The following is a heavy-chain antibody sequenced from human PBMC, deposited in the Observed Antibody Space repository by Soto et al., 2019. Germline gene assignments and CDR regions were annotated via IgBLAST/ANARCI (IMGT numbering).Heavy chain of an antibody. CDR2: IYYSGST. J-gene: IGHJ2*01. CDR1: GGSISSGGYY. V-gene: IGHV4-31*03. CDR3: ARLRQKSLGYFDL. Sequence: QVQLQETGPGLVKPSQTLSLTCTVSGGSISSGGYYWSWIRQHPGKGLEWIGYIYYSGSTYYNPSLKSRVTISEDTSKNQFSLKLSSVTAADTAVYYCARLRQKSLGYFDLWGRGTLVTVSS.